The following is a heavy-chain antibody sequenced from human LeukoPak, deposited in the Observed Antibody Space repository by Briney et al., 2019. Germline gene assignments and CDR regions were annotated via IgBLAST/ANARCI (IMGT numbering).Heavy chain of an antibody. Sequence: SETLSLTCTVSGGSISSSSYYWGWIRQPPGKGLEWIGSIYYSGSTYYNPSLKSRVTISVDTSKNQFSLKLSSVTAADTAVYYCARDVLVVVGGSRIGDNWFDPWGQGTLVTVSS. CDR1: GGSISSSSYY. CDR3: ARDVLVVVGGSRIGDNWFDP. D-gene: IGHD2-15*01. CDR2: IYYSGST. J-gene: IGHJ5*02. V-gene: IGHV4-39*07.